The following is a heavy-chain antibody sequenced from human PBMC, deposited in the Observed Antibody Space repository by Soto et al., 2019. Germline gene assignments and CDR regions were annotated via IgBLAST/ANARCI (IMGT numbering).Heavy chain of an antibody. Sequence: GVSLRLSSGVSAPTVSNYGMHWVRPAPGKGLEWVALISYDGSEEYYADSVKGRFTLSRDNSKNNIYLEMNGLRPEDTAVYYCAKDRKESDTMIVVYPDYWGQGTLVTVSS. CDR3: AKDRKESDTMIVVYPDY. J-gene: IGHJ4*02. V-gene: IGHV3-30*18. D-gene: IGHD3-22*01. CDR2: ISYDGSEE. CDR1: APTVSNYG.